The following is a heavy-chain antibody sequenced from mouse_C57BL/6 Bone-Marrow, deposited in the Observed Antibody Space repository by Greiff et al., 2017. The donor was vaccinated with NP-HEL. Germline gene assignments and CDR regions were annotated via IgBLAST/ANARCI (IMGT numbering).Heavy chain of an antibody. CDR3: ARRLGRGDY. CDR2: IYPGDGDT. CDR1: GYAFSSSW. V-gene: IGHV1-82*01. D-gene: IGHD4-1*01. J-gene: IGHJ2*01. Sequence: VKLQESGPELVKPGASVKISCKASGYAFSSSWMNWVKQRPGKGLEWIGRIYPGDGDTNYNGKFKGKATLTADKSSSTAYMQLSSLTSEDSAVYFGARRLGRGDYWGQGTTLTVSS.